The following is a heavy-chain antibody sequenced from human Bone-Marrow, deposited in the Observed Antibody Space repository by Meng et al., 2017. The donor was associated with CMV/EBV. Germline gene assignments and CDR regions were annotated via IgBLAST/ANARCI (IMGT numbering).Heavy chain of an antibody. Sequence: SETLSPTCTVAGGSLSSSSYYWGWLRQPPGKGQEWIGSIYYSGSTYYNPSLKRRVTISVDTSKNQFSLKLSSVTAADTAVYYCARHYDFWSFDYWGQGTLVTVSS. CDR2: IYYSGST. V-gene: IGHV4-39*01. CDR3: ARHYDFWSFDY. CDR1: GGSLSSSSYY. J-gene: IGHJ4*02. D-gene: IGHD3-3*01.